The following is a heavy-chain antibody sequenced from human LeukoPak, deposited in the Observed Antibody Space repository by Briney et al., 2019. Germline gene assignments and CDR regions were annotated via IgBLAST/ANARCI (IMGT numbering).Heavy chain of an antibody. J-gene: IGHJ4*02. CDR3: ARETYYASSGYNYFFDY. Sequence: ESRPTLVKPTQTLTLTCTFSGFSLSTSGVGVGWIRQPPGKALEWLALLYWNDVKRHSPSLKRRLTITKDTSKNQVVLTVTNMDPVDTATYYCARETYYASSGYNYFFDYWGQGTLVTVSS. D-gene: IGHD3-22*01. V-gene: IGHV2-5*01. CDR1: GFSLSTSGVG. CDR2: LYWNDVK.